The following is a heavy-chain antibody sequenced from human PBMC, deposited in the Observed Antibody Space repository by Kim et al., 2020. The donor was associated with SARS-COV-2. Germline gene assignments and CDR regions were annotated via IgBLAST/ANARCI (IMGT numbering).Heavy chain of an antibody. CDR3: ARGPVVTADL. Sequence: STSYADSVKGRFTISRDNAKNTLYLQMNSLRAEDTAVYYCARGPVVTADLWGQGTLVTVSS. J-gene: IGHJ5*02. V-gene: IGHV3-74*01. D-gene: IGHD2-21*02. CDR2: ST.